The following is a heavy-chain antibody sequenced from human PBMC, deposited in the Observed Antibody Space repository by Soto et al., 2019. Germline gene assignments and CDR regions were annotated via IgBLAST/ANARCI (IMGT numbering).Heavy chain of an antibody. CDR2: IYPGDSDT. CDR3: ATYVVEEYQLPRPFDY. CDR1: GYSCTSYW. D-gene: IGHD2-2*01. J-gene: IGHJ4*02. V-gene: IGHV5-51*01. Sequence: GESLKISCKGSGYSCTSYWIGWVRQMPGKGLEWMGIIYPGDSDTRYSPSFQGQVTISADKSISTAYLQWSSLKASDTAMYYCATYVVEEYQLPRPFDYWGQGTLVTVSS.